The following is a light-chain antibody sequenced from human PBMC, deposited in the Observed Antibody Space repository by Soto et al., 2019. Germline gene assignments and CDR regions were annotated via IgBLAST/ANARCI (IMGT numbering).Light chain of an antibody. J-gene: IGLJ2*01. CDR3: SSYTSSSTLMV. V-gene: IGLV2-14*01. Sequence: QSAPTQPASVSGSPGQSITISCTGTSSDVGGYNSPSWYQQHPGKAPKLMIYDVSNRPSGVSNRFSGSKSGNTASLTISELQAGVEADYYCSSYTSSSTLMVFGGGTKLTVL. CDR1: SSDVGGYNS. CDR2: DVS.